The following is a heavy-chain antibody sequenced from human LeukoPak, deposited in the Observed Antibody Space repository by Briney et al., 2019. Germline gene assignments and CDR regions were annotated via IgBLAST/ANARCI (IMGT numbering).Heavy chain of an antibody. J-gene: IGHJ4*02. D-gene: IGHD6-13*01. CDR3: ARELHLAAADFNY. V-gene: IGHV3-7*01. CDR2: IKQDGSEK. Sequence: PGGSLRLSCAASGFTFSNYWLSWVRQAPGKGLEWVANIKQDGSEKYYVDSVKGRFTVSRDNAKNSLYLQMNSLRAEDTAVYYCARELHLAAADFNYWGQGTLVTVSS. CDR1: GFTFSNYW.